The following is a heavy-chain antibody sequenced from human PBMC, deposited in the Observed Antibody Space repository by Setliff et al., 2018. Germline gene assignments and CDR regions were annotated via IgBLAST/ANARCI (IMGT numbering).Heavy chain of an antibody. CDR3: ARVVGADGIGIDY. J-gene: IGHJ4*02. D-gene: IGHD2-15*01. CDR1: GYTFTNYW. V-gene: IGHV5-51*01. Sequence: GESLKISCKGSGYTFTNYWIGWVRQVPGKGLEWMGLIWPGDSDTRYSPSFQGQVTFSADKSISTAYLQWSSLKASGTATYYCARVVGADGIGIDYWGQGTVVTVSS. CDR2: IWPGDSDT.